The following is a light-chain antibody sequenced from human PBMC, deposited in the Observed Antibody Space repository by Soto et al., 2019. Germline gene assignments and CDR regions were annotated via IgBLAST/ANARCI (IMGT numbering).Light chain of an antibody. V-gene: IGLV2-11*01. CDR3: CSYAGGYTWV. J-gene: IGLJ3*02. CDR1: SNVVGAYNY. CDR2: DVT. Sequence: QSALTQSRSMSGSPGQSVTISCSGTSNVVGAYNYVSWYQQHPGTAPKLIIFDVTKRPSGVPDRFSGSKSGNTASLTISGLQAEDEAEYYCCSYAGGYTWVFGGGTKLTVL.